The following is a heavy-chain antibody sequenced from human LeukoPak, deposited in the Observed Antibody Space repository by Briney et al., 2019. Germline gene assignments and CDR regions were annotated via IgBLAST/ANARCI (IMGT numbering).Heavy chain of an antibody. CDR1: GFTFSSYS. Sequence: PGGSLRLSCAASGFTFSSYSMNWVRQAPGKGLEWVSSISSSSSYIYYADSVKGRFTISRDNAKNSLYLQMNSLRAEDTAVYYCARDVRYYDSSGYYSTGDYWGQGTLVTVSS. D-gene: IGHD3-22*01. V-gene: IGHV3-21*01. CDR2: ISSSSSYI. CDR3: ARDVRYYDSSGYYSTGDY. J-gene: IGHJ4*02.